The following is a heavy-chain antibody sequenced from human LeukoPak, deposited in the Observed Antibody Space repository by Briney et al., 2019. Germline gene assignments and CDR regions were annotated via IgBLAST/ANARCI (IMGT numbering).Heavy chain of an antibody. Sequence: GXSLRLSCAASGFTFSNAWMSWVRQAPGKGLEWVGRIKSKTDGGTTDYAAPVKGRFTISRDDSKNTLYLQMNSLKTEDTAVYYCTTGAQIITIFGVDLDYWGQGTLVTVSS. D-gene: IGHD3-3*01. CDR2: IKSKTDGGTT. CDR1: GFTFSNAW. J-gene: IGHJ4*02. CDR3: TTGAQIITIFGVDLDY. V-gene: IGHV3-15*01.